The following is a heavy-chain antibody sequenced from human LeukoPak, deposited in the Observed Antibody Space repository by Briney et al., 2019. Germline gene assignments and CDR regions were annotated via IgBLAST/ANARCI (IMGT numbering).Heavy chain of an antibody. D-gene: IGHD2-2*01. CDR3: ARGHIVVVPAARNWFDP. V-gene: IGHV4-34*01. CDR2: ITHSGST. J-gene: IGHJ5*02. CDR1: GGSFSGYY. Sequence: PSGTLSLTCAVYGGSFSGYYWSWVRHPPGKGLEWIGEITHSGSTNYNPSLKSRVTISVDTSKNQFSLKLSSVTAADTAVYYCARGHIVVVPAARNWFDPWGQGTLVTVSS.